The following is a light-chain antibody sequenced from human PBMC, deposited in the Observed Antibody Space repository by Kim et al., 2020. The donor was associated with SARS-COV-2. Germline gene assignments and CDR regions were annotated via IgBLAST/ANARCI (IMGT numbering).Light chain of an antibody. J-gene: IGKJ4*01. CDR3: QQYNKWPT. CDR1: QSISIN. CDR2: GAS. V-gene: IGKV3-15*01. Sequence: DTLMTQSPGTLSVSPGERATLSCRASQSISINLAWYQQKPGQAPRLLIYGASTRATGVPARFSGSGSVTEFTLTVSSLQSEDFAVYYCQQYNKWPTFGGGTKVEIK.